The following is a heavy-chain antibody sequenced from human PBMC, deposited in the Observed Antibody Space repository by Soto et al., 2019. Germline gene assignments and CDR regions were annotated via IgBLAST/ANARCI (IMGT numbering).Heavy chain of an antibody. D-gene: IGHD6-6*01. Sequence: GGSLRLSCAASGFTFSSYGMHWVRQAPGKGLEWVAVIWYDGSNKYYADSVKGRFTISRDNSKNTLYLQMNSLRAEDTAVYYCARDLLLYSSSSTVDYYFDYWGQGTLVTVSS. CDR1: GFTFSSYG. J-gene: IGHJ4*02. CDR2: IWYDGSNK. CDR3: ARDLLLYSSSSTVDYYFDY. V-gene: IGHV3-33*01.